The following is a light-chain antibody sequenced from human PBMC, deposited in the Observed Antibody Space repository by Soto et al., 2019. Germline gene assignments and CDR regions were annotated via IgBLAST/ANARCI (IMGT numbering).Light chain of an antibody. CDR3: TSYSSSDIFYV. Sequence: QSVLTQPASVSGSPGQSITIPCTGTSSDIGGYYYVSWYQHHPGKAPKLLIYQVTNRPSRVSNRFSGSKSGNTASLTISGLQADDEADYYCTSYSSSDIFYVFGTGTRSPS. CDR1: SSDIGGYYY. J-gene: IGLJ1*01. CDR2: QVT. V-gene: IGLV2-14*01.